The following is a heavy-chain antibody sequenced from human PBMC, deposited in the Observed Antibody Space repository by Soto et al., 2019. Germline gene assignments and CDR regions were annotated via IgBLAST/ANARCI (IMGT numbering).Heavy chain of an antibody. CDR2: IYYSGST. CDR3: ARDILTGYHQYYFDY. CDR1: GGSISSGDYY. V-gene: IGHV4-30-4*01. D-gene: IGHD3-9*01. Sequence: TSETLSLTCTVSGGSISSGDYYWSWIRQPPGKGLEWIGYIYYSGSTYYNPSLKSRVTISVDTSKNQFSLKLSSVTAADTAVYYCARDILTGYHQYYFDYWGQGTLVTVS. J-gene: IGHJ4*02.